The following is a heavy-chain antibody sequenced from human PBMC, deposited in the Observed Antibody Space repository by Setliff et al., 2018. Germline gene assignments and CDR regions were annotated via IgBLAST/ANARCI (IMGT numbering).Heavy chain of an antibody. CDR2: INHSGST. Sequence: SETLSLTCTVYGGSFTNYYWGWIRQSPGKGLEWIGEINHSGSTNYNPSLKSRLTISVDASTNQFSLKLSSVTAADTAVFYCARGYAARVGFGNWFGPWGQGTLVTVSS. J-gene: IGHJ5*02. CDR1: GGSFTNYY. D-gene: IGHD6-6*01. CDR3: ARGYAARVGFGNWFGP. V-gene: IGHV4-34*01.